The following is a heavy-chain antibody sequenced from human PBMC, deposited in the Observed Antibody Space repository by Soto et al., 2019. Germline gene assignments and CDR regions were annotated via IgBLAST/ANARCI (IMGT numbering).Heavy chain of an antibody. CDR3: ARELSSSWRFDY. V-gene: IGHV1-8*01. J-gene: IGHJ4*02. D-gene: IGHD6-13*01. CDR1: RYRFTSNY. CDR2: MNPNSGNT. Sequence: VPAKLSSKARRYRFTSNYINWARPETGQGLEWMGWMNPNSGNTGYAQKFQGRVTMTRNTSISTAYMELSSLRSEDTAVYYCARELSSSWRFDYWGQGTLVIVSS.